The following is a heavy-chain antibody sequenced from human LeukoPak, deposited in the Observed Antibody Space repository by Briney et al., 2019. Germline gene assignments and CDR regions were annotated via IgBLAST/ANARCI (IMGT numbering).Heavy chain of an antibody. CDR1: GFTFSSYW. V-gene: IGHV3-74*01. CDR2: INSDGSST. CDR3: ARGPYSSGWYYFDY. J-gene: IGHJ4*02. D-gene: IGHD6-19*01. Sequence: GGSLRLSCAASGFTFSSYWMHWVRQDPGKGLVWVSRINSDGSSTSYADSVKGRFTISRDNAKNTLYLQMNSLRAEDTAVYYCARGPYSSGWYYFDYWGQGTLVTVSS.